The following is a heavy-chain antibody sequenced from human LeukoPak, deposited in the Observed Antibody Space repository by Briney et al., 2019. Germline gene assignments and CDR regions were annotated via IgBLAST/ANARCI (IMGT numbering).Heavy chain of an antibody. CDR1: GGSISSYY. CDR3: ARVVAAAGWFDP. Sequence: SETLSLTCTVSGGSISSYYWSWIRQPPGKGLEWIGYIYYSGSTNYNPSLKSRVTISVDTSKNQFSLKPSSVTAADTAVYYCARVVAAAGWFDPWGQGTLVTVSS. CDR2: IYYSGST. V-gene: IGHV4-59*01. J-gene: IGHJ5*02. D-gene: IGHD6-13*01.